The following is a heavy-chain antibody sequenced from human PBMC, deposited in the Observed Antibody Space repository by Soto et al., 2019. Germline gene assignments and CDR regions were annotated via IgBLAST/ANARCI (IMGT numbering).Heavy chain of an antibody. CDR3: ARARSTGIGFALEY. Sequence: GGSLRLSCAASGFAFSSYSMNWVRQGPGKGLEWVSYISSSSSTIYYADSVKGRFTISRDNAKNSLYLQMNSLRAEDTAVYYCARARSTGIGFALEYWGQGTLVTVSS. CDR2: ISSSSSTI. V-gene: IGHV3-48*01. J-gene: IGHJ4*02. CDR1: GFAFSSYS. D-gene: IGHD3-10*01.